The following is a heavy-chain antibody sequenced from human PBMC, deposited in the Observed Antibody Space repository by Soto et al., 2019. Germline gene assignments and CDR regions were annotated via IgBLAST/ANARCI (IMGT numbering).Heavy chain of an antibody. D-gene: IGHD6-6*01. CDR2: ISSSGSTI. CDR1: GFTFSDYY. J-gene: IGHJ5*02. V-gene: IGHV3-11*01. CDR3: ARDVDSSSSNWFDP. Sequence: PGGSLRLSCAASGFTFSDYYMSWIRQAPGKGLEWVSYISSSGSTIYYADSVKGRFTISRDNAKNSLYLQMNSLRAEDTAVYYCARDVDSSSSNWFDPWGQGTLVTVSS.